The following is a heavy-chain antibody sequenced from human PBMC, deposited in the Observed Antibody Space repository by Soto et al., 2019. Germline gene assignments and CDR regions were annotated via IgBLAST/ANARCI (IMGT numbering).Heavy chain of an antibody. CDR1: GGSISSGGYY. J-gene: IGHJ4*02. V-gene: IGHV4-31*03. CDR3: SRELSGTLIDY. Sequence: SETLSLTCTVSGGSISSGGYYWSWIRQHPGKGLEWIGYIYYSGSTYYNPSLKSRVTISVDTSKNQFSLKLSSVTAADTAVYYCSRELSGTLIDYWGQGTLVTVSS. D-gene: IGHD1-1*01. CDR2: IYYSGST.